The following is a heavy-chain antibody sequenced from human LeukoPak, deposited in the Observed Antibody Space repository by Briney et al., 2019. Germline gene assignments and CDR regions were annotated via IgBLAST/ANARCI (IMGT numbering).Heavy chain of an antibody. Sequence: ASVKVSCKASGYTFTSYAMHWVRQAPGQRLEWMGWINAGNGNTKYSQKFQGRVTITADESTSTAYMELSSLRSEDTAVYYCARRGYSYGYGAFDIWGQGTMVTVSS. CDR2: INAGNGNT. V-gene: IGHV1-3*01. J-gene: IGHJ3*02. D-gene: IGHD5-18*01. CDR1: GYTFTSYA. CDR3: ARRGYSYGYGAFDI.